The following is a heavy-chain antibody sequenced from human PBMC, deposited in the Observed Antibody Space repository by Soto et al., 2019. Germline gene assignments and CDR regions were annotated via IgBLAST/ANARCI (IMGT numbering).Heavy chain of an antibody. Sequence: ESGGGLVKPGGSLRLSCAASGFTFSNYRMNWVRQAPGKGLEWVSSISTSSSYMYYADSVKGRFTISRDNAKNSLYLQMNSLRAEDTAVYYCARALSNYGDYVGVFDYWGQGTLVTVSS. J-gene: IGHJ4*02. CDR1: GFTFSNYR. CDR3: ARALSNYGDYVGVFDY. V-gene: IGHV3-21*01. D-gene: IGHD4-17*01. CDR2: ISTSSSYM.